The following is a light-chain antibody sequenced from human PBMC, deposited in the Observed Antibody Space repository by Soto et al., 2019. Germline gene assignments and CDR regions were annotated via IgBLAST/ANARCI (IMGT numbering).Light chain of an antibody. J-gene: IGKJ3*01. CDR3: QQRGSSPVT. CDR2: GAS. Sequence: EVVLTQSPGTLSLSPGERATLSCRASQSVTSSYLAWYQQKPGQAPRLLIYGASTRATGIPDRFSASGSGTDFTLTISRLEPEDFAVYYCQQRGSSPVTFGPGTKVDIK. CDR1: QSVTSSY. V-gene: IGKV3-20*01.